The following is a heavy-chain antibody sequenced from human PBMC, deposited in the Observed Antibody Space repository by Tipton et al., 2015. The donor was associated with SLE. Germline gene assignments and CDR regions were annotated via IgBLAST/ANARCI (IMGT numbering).Heavy chain of an antibody. Sequence: TLSLTCTVSGDSISSNYWSWIRQPPGKGLEWIGYMHYSGNSEYNPSLMNRVTISLDTSKNQFSLKLTSVTAADTAVYYCARPVTVVGGYDAFNIWGQGTMVTVSS. J-gene: IGHJ3*02. CDR2: MHYSGNS. CDR3: ARPVTVVGGYDAFNI. CDR1: GDSISSNY. D-gene: IGHD2-15*01. V-gene: IGHV4-59*01.